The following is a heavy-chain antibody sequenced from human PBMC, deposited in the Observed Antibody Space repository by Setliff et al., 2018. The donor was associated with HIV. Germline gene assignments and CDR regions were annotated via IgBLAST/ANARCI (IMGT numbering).Heavy chain of an antibody. D-gene: IGHD6-13*01. Sequence: ASVKVSCKASGFTFNNYGFAWVRQAPGQGLEWMGWISAFNGDRKYAQRFQGRIIMTTDTSASTAYMELSGLKSDDTAIYYCARMRGMTPRSSWFDPWGQGTLVTVS. CDR2: ISAFNGDR. CDR1: GFTFNNYG. V-gene: IGHV1-18*01. J-gene: IGHJ5*02. CDR3: ARMRGMTPRSSWFDP.